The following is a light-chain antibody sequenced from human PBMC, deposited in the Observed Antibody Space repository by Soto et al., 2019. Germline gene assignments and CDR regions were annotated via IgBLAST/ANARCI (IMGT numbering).Light chain of an antibody. J-gene: IGKJ5*01. CDR2: AAS. CDR3: QQSYSTLIT. V-gene: IGKV1-39*01. CDR1: QSISSY. Sequence: DIQMTQSPSSLSASVGDRVTITCRASQSISSYLNWYQQKPGKAPKLLIYAASSLQSGVPSRFSGSGSGTDFTLNISSLQPEDVATYYCQQSYSTLITFGQVTRLEIK.